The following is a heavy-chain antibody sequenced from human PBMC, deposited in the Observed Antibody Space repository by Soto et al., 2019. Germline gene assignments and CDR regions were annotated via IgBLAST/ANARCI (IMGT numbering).Heavy chain of an antibody. V-gene: IGHV3-21*01. J-gene: IGHJ6*02. CDR3: ARDFGGSGSYYNYYYYGMDV. CDR1: GFPFSSYS. D-gene: IGHD3-10*01. Sequence: GGSLRLSCAASGFPFSSYSMNWVRQAPGKGLEWVSSISSSSSYIYYADSVKGRFTISRDNAKNSLYLQMNSLRAEDTAVYYCARDFGGSGSYYNYYYYGMDVWGQGTTVTVSS. CDR2: ISSSSSYI.